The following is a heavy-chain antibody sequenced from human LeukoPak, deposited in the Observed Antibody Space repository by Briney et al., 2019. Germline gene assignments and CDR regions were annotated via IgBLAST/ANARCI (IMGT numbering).Heavy chain of an antibody. CDR3: ARNLVMVRGLIADY. V-gene: IGHV4-38-2*01. CDR2: IYHSGST. D-gene: IGHD3-10*01. CDR1: GYSISSGYY. J-gene: IGHJ4*01. Sequence: SETLSLTCAVSGYSISSGYYWGWIRQPPGKGLEWIGSIYHSGSTYSSPSLKSRLTISVDTSKNQFSLRLSSVTAADTAVYYCARNLVMVRGLIADYWGQEPWSPSPQ.